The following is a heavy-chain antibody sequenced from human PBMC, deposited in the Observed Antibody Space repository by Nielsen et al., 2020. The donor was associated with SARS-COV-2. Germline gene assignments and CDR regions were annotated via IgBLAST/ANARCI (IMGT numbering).Heavy chain of an antibody. D-gene: IGHD4-17*01. J-gene: IGHJ4*02. CDR1: GFIVSNNY. CDR2: IYGAGNI. V-gene: IGHV3-53*01. CDR3: AREVAYGDFALGY. Sequence: GESLKISCAASGFIVSNNYMGWVRQAPGKGLEWVSLIYGAGNIAYADSVKGRFTISRDNSKNTLYLQMNSLRAEDTAVYYCAREVAYGDFALGYWGQGTLVTVSS.